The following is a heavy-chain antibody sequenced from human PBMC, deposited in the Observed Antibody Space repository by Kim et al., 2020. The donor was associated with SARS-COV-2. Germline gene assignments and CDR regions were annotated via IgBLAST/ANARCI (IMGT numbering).Heavy chain of an antibody. J-gene: IGHJ4*02. D-gene: IGHD5-18*01. CDR1: GGSVNAFSYF. Sequence: SETLSLTCSVSGGSVNAFSYFWAWIRQSPDKGLEWIGTVHRSGTTFYNPSLKNRVTVSADTSKNQFSLNLTSLTASDTAIYYCARRDTYTCDYWGQGAVVTVSA. CDR3: ARRDTYTCDY. V-gene: IGHV4-39*01. CDR2: VHRSGTT.